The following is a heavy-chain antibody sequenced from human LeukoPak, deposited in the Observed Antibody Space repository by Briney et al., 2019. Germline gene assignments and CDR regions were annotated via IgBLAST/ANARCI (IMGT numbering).Heavy chain of an antibody. J-gene: IGHJ4*02. CDR1: GFTFSNAY. CDR2: IKPKTDGETT. Sequence: PGGSLRLSCAASGFTFSNAYMNWVRQAPGKGLEWVGRIKPKTDGETTEYAAPVKDRFSTSRDDSKSMMYLQMNSLKTEDTAVYSGAIGPSGYYVLAYWGQGTLAVVSS. D-gene: IGHD3-10*02. CDR3: AIGPSGYYVLAY. V-gene: IGHV3-15*07.